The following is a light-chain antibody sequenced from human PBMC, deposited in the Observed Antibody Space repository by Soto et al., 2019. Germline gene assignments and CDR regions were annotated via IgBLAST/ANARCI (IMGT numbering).Light chain of an antibody. Sequence: QSALTQPASVSGSPGQSITISCPGTRSDVGGYNYVSWYQQHPGKAPKLMIYDVSNRPSGVSNRFSGSKSGNTASLTISGLQAEDEADYYCSSYTSSSTGVFGGGTKLTVL. CDR2: DVS. V-gene: IGLV2-14*01. J-gene: IGLJ2*01. CDR1: RSDVGGYNY. CDR3: SSYTSSSTGV.